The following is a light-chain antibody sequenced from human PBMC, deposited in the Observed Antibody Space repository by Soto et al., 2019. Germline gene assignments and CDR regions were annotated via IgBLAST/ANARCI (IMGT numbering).Light chain of an antibody. CDR3: QQSYSTPRT. V-gene: IGKV1-39*01. CDR2: AAS. Sequence: DIQMTQSPSSLSASVGDRVTITCRASQSISSYLNWYQQKPGKAPKLLIYAASSLQSGVPSRFSGSRSGTDFTLSISSLQPEDFPTYYCQQSYSTPRTFGGGTKVEIK. CDR1: QSISSY. J-gene: IGKJ4*01.